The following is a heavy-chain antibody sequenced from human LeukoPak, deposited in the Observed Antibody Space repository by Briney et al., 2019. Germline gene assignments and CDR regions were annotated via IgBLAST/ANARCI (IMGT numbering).Heavy chain of an antibody. V-gene: IGHV4-34*01. CDR3: ARVMTTVTMDY. CDR1: GGSFSGCY. J-gene: IGHJ4*02. CDR2: INHSGST. Sequence: PSETLSLTCAVYGGSFSGCYWSWIRQPPGKGLEWIGEINHSGSTNYNPSLKSRVTISVDTSKNQFSLKLSSVTAADTAVYYCARVMTTVTMDYWGQGTLVTVSS. D-gene: IGHD4-17*01.